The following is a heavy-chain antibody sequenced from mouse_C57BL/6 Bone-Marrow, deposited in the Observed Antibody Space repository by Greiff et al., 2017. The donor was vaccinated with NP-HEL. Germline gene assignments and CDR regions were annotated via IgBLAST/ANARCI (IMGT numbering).Heavy chain of an antibody. J-gene: IGHJ4*01. D-gene: IGHD1-1*01. CDR2: IYPRDGST. V-gene: IGHV1-78*01. CDR3: ASHYAPYAMDY. CDR1: GYTFTDHT. Sequence: VQRVESDAELVKPGASVKISCKVSGYTFTDHTIHWMKQRPEQGLEWIGYIYPRDGSTKYNEKFKGKATLTADKSSSTAYMQLNSLTSEDSAVYCCASHYAPYAMDYWGQGTSVTVSS.